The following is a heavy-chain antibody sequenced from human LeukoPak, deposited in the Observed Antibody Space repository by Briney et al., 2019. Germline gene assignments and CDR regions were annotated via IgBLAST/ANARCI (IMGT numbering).Heavy chain of an antibody. Sequence: PGGSLRLSCAASGFTFSSYAMNWVRQAPGKGLEWVSSIGGRGGSAYYADSVKGRFTISRDNSKNTLYLQMNSLRAEDTAVYYCAKTGDYMSIHADYWGQGTLVTVSS. CDR3: AKTGDYMSIHADY. CDR1: GFTFSSYA. V-gene: IGHV3-23*01. CDR2: IGGRGGSA. J-gene: IGHJ4*02. D-gene: IGHD4-17*01.